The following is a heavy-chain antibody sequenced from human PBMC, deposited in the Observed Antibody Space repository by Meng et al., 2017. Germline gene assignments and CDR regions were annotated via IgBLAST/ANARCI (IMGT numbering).Heavy chain of an antibody. V-gene: IGHV4-39*07. CDR1: GGSIRSYY. J-gene: IGHJ5*02. D-gene: IGHD3-10*01. Sequence: SETLSLTCTVSGGSIRSYYWGWIRQPPGKGLEWIGSIYYSGSTYYNPSLKSRVTISVDTSKNQFSLKLSSVTAADTAVYYCARVLLWFGEFQNWFDPWGQGTLVTVSS. CDR3: ARVLLWFGEFQNWFDP. CDR2: IYYSGST.